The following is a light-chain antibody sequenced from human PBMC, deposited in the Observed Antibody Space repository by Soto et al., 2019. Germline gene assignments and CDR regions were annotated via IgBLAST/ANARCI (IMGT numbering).Light chain of an antibody. V-gene: IGLV2-8*01. CDR3: SSYAGTNTRYL. J-gene: IGLJ1*01. CDR1: NSDVGSYNF. CDR2: EVS. Sequence: SALTQPPSASGSPGQSVTISCTGANSDVGSYNFVSWYQQHPGKAPKLMIYEVSKRPSGVPDRFSGSKSGNTASLTVSGLQAEDEADYYCSSYAGTNTRYLFGSGTKVTVL.